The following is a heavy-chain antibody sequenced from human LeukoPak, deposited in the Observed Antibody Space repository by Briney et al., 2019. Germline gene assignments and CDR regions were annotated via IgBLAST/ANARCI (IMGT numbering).Heavy chain of an antibody. J-gene: IGHJ4*02. V-gene: IGHV3-23*01. CDR1: GFTFSNYV. Sequence: PGGSLRLSCAASGFTFSNYVLGWVRQAPGKGLQWVSAISGSGGSTSYADSVKVRFTISRDNSGNTLYLQMNSLRAEDTAIYYCKMGDGSPPLGQWGQGTLVTVSS. CDR2: ISGSGGST. D-gene: IGHD5-24*01. CDR3: KMGDGSPPLGQ.